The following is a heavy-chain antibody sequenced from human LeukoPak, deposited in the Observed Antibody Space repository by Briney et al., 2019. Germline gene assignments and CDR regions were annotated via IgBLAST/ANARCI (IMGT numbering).Heavy chain of an antibody. Sequence: SETLSLTCTVSGGSISSCCYYWGWIRQSPGKGLEWIGSIYYSGSTYYNPSLKSRVTISVDTSKNQFSLKLSSVTAADTAVYYCARMDYALDPWGQGTLVTVSS. CDR2: IYYSGST. CDR1: GGSISSCCYY. J-gene: IGHJ5*02. CDR3: ARMDYALDP. D-gene: IGHD4-17*01. V-gene: IGHV4-39*07.